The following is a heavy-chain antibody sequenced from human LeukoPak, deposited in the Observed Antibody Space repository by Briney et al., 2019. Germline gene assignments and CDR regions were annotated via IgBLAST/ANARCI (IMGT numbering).Heavy chain of an antibody. Sequence: SVKVSCKASGGTFSSYAISWVRQAPGQGLEWMGRIIPILGIANYAQKFQGRVTITADKSTSTAYMELSSLRSEDTAVYYCARSESPGTYWGVYYGLDVWGQGTTVTVSS. D-gene: IGHD1-1*01. J-gene: IGHJ6*02. CDR2: IIPILGIA. CDR3: ARSESPGTYWGVYYGLDV. V-gene: IGHV1-69*04. CDR1: GGTFSSYA.